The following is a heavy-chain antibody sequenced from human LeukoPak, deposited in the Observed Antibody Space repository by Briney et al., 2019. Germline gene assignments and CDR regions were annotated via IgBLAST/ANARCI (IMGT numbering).Heavy chain of an antibody. Sequence: SETLSLTCAVSGYFISSGYFWGWIRQPPGKGLQWIGSIYHGGSTYYNPSLKSRVTISVDTSKNQFSLNLSSATAADTAVYYCARDGTGTLFDYWGQGTLVTVSS. CDR2: IYHGGST. CDR3: ARDGTGTLFDY. CDR1: GYFISSGYF. D-gene: IGHD1-7*01. J-gene: IGHJ4*02. V-gene: IGHV4-38-2*02.